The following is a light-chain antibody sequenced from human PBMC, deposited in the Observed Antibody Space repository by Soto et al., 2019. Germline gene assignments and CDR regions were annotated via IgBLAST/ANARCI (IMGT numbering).Light chain of an antibody. CDR1: QSININ. CDR2: AAS. CDR3: QQYNHWPPMYI. J-gene: IGKJ2*01. Sequence: EIVMTQSPVTLSVSPVERATLSCMASQSININLAWYQQKPGQAPRLLIYAASSRATGIPARFSGSGSGTEFTLTISHLQSEDFAVYYCQQYNHWPPMYIFGQGTKVDIK. V-gene: IGKV3-15*01.